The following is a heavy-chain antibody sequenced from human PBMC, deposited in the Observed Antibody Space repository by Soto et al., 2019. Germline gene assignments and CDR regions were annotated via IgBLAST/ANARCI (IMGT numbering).Heavy chain of an antibody. Sequence: QVQLVQSGAEVKKPGASVKVSCKASGYTFTSDNINWVRQAPGQGLEWMGWMNSNSGNTGYAQKFQGRVTMTRNTSTSTAYMELSSLRSEDTAVYYCARGPHPYFNDYWGQGTLVTVSS. CDR2: MNSNSGNT. CDR1: GYTFTSDN. CDR3: ARGPHPYFNDY. D-gene: IGHD2-8*01. V-gene: IGHV1-8*01. J-gene: IGHJ4*02.